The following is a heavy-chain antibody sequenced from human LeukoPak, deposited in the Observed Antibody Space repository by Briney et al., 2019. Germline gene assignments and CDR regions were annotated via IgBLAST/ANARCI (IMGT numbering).Heavy chain of an antibody. CDR1: GFTFSSYA. V-gene: IGHV3-30-3*01. CDR2: ISYDGSNK. CDR3: ARDGLGATGGDY. D-gene: IGHD1-26*01. Sequence: GGSLRLSCAASGFTFSSYAMHWVRQAPGKGLEWVAVISYDGSNKYYADSVKGRFTISRDNSKNTLYLQMNSLRAEDTAVYYCARDGLGATGGDYWGQGTLVTVSS. J-gene: IGHJ4*02.